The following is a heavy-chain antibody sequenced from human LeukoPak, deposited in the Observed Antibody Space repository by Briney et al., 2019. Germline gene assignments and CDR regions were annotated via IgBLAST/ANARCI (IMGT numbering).Heavy chain of an antibody. V-gene: IGHV3-7*01. Sequence: GGSLRLSCAASGFTFSSYWMSWVRQAPGKGLEWVANIKQDGSEKYYVDSVKGRFTISRDNAKNSLYLQMYSLRAEDTAVYYCSSSYYDFWSAYWGRGTLVTVSS. CDR3: SSSYYDFWSAY. CDR1: GFTFSSYW. D-gene: IGHD3-3*01. CDR2: IKQDGSEK. J-gene: IGHJ4*02.